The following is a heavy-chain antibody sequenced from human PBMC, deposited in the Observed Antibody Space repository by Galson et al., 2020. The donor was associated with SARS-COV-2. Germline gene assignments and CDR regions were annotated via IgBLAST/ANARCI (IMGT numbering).Heavy chain of an antibody. J-gene: IGHJ4*02. CDR1: GFTSSSYE. D-gene: IGHD2-2*01. CDR3: ARGDGSSTNYYYFDY. V-gene: IGHV3-48*03. CDR2: ISSGGTTI. Sequence: PGGSLRLSCAASGFTSSSYEMNWVRQAPGKGLEWVSYISSGGTTIYYADSVRGRFTISRDNAKNSLYLQMNSLRAEDTAVYYCARGDGSSTNYYYFDYWGQGTLVTVSS.